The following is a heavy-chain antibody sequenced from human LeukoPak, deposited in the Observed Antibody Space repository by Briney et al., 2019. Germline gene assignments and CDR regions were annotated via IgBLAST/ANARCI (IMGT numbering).Heavy chain of an antibody. V-gene: IGHV1-2*02. Sequence: AASVKVSCKASGGTFSSYAISWVRQAPGQGLEWMGWFNPNSGGTNYAQKFQGRVTMTRDTSISTAYMELSRLRPDDTAVYYCARDRGVITSRWYYYGMDVWGQGTTVTVSS. CDR2: FNPNSGGT. CDR1: GGTFSSYA. J-gene: IGHJ6*02. D-gene: IGHD3-10*01. CDR3: ARDRGVITSRWYYYGMDV.